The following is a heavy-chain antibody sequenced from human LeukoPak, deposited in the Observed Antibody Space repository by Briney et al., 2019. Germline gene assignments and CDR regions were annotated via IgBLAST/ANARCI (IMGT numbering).Heavy chain of an antibody. D-gene: IGHD3-3*01. CDR3: ARKRVFGVVSS. J-gene: IGHJ5*02. CDR1: GGSTSSSNYY. Sequence: PSETLSPTCTVSGGSTSSSNYYWHWIRQPAGTGLEWIGRIYTSGNTNYSPSLKSRVTISLDTSKNQLSLKLSSVTAADTAVYYCARKRVFGVVSSWGQGTLVTVSS. V-gene: IGHV4-61*02. CDR2: IYTSGNT.